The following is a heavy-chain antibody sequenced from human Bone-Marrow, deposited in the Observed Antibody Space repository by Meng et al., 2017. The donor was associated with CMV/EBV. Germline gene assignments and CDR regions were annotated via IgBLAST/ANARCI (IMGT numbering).Heavy chain of an antibody. J-gene: IGHJ6*02. V-gene: IGHV3-11*01. CDR1: GFTFSDYY. CDR2: ISGSGTTI. D-gene: IGHD3-3*01. Sequence: GGSLRLSCAASGFTFSDYYMSWVRQAPGKGLEWVSYISGSGTTIYYADSVRGRFTVSRDNAQNSVYLQMNSLRAEDTAVYFCARDWGFWSGYSGRLGYFGMDFWGQGTTVTVSS. CDR3: ARDWGFWSGYSGRLGYFGMDF.